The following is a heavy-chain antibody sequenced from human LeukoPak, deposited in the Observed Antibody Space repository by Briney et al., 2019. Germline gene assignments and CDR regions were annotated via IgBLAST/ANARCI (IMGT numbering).Heavy chain of an antibody. CDR3: AKDGGGWVDY. CDR1: GFTFDDYA. CDR2: ISWNSGSI. D-gene: IGHD3-16*01. J-gene: IGHJ4*02. V-gene: IGHV3-9*01. Sequence: GRSLRLSCAASGFTFDDYAMHWVRQAPGKGLEWISGISWNSGSIGYADSVKGRFTISRDNAKNSQYLQMNSLRAEDTALYYCAKDGGGWVDYWGQGTLVTVSS.